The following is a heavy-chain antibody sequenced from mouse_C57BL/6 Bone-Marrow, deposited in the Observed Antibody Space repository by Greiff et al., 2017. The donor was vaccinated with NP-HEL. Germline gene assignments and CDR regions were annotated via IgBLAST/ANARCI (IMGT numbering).Heavy chain of an antibody. D-gene: IGHD2-3*01. CDR3: ARVNDGYSYYFDY. Sequence: QVQLQQPGAELVKPGASVKLSCKASGYTFTSYWMQWVKQRPGQGLEWIGVIDPSDSYTNYNQKFKGKATLTVDTSSSTAYMHLSSLTSEDSAVYYCARVNDGYSYYFDYWGQGTTLTVSS. V-gene: IGHV1-50*01. CDR1: GYTFTSYW. J-gene: IGHJ2*01. CDR2: IDPSDSYT.